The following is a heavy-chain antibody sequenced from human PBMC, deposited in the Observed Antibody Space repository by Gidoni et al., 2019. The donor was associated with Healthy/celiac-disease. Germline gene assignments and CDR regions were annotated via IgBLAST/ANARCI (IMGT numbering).Heavy chain of an antibody. CDR3: ASLSMIDNQDYFDY. V-gene: IGHV4-61*02. CDR2: IYTSGST. J-gene: IGHJ4*02. Sequence: QVQLQESGPGLVKPSQTLSLTCTVSGGSISSGSYYWSWIRQPAGKGLEWIGRIYTSGSTNYNPSLKSRVTISVDTSKNQFSLKLSSVTAADTAVYYCASLSMIDNQDYFDYWGQGTLVTVSS. CDR1: GGSISSGSYY. D-gene: IGHD3-22*01.